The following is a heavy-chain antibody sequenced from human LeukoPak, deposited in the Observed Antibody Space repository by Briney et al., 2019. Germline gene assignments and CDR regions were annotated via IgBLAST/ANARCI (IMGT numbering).Heavy chain of an antibody. CDR1: GLTVSSNY. CDR2: IYSGGNT. D-gene: IGHD3-22*01. V-gene: IGHV3-66*02. CDR3: ARDKDDSSGHYFGC. Sequence: PGGSLRLSCTTSGLTVSSNYMSWVRQAPGKGLEWVSVIYSGGNTYYADSVKGRFTISRDNSKNTLYLRMNSLRAEDTAVYYCARDKDDSSGHYFGCWGQGTLVTVSS. J-gene: IGHJ4*02.